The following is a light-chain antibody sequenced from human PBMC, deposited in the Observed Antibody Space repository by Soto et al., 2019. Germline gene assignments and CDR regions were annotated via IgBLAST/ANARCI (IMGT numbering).Light chain of an antibody. CDR1: QSVSSY. J-gene: IGKJ5*01. CDR2: NAS. CDR3: QQRGDWPPIT. Sequence: TQSPATLSLSPGERATLSCRASQSVSSYLAWYQQKPGQPPRLLIYNASNRTTGIPARFSGSGSGTDFTLTISSLEPEDFAVYYCQQRGDWPPITFGQGTRLEIK. V-gene: IGKV3-11*01.